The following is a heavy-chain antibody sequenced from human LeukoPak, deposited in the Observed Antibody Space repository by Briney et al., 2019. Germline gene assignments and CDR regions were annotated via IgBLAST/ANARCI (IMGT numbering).Heavy chain of an antibody. CDR3: AKGYSSGWNFDY. Sequence: GGSLRLSCATSGFTFSSNWMSWVRHAPGRGLEWVANIKPDGSAEYYAASVKGRFTISRDNARNSLYLQMNSLRAEDTAVYYCAKGYSSGWNFDYWGQGTLVTVSS. CDR1: GFTFSSNW. V-gene: IGHV3-7*03. D-gene: IGHD6-19*01. J-gene: IGHJ4*02. CDR2: IKPDGSAE.